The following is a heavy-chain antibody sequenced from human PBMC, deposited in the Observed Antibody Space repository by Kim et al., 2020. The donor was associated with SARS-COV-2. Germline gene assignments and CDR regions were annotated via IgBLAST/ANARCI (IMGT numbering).Heavy chain of an antibody. D-gene: IGHD3-22*01. J-gene: IGHJ4*02. CDR3: AKDISPAYTSGWPDY. Sequence: ADSVKGRFTISRDNAKNPLYLQMNRLRADETALYYCAKDISPAYTSGWPDYWGQGTLVTVSS. V-gene: IGHV3-9*01.